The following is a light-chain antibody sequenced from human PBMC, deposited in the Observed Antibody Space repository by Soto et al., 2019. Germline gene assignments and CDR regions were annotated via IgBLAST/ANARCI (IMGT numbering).Light chain of an antibody. J-gene: IGKJ5*01. CDR3: QQGSSFPPT. V-gene: IGKV1-12*01. CDR1: QGISSS. Sequence: DIQMTQSPSSVSASVGDRVTITCRASQGISSSLAWYQQRPRTAPKLLIYGASSLQSGVPSRFSGSGSGTDFTLTISSLQPEDFATYYCQQGSSFPPTFGQGTRLDIK. CDR2: GAS.